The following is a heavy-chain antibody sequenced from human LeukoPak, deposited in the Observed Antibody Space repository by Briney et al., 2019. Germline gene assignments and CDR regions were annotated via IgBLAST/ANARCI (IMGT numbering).Heavy chain of an antibody. D-gene: IGHD1-26*01. CDR1: GGSISSHY. J-gene: IGHJ4*02. Sequence: SQTLSLTCTVSGGSISSHYWSWIWQPQGQGLEWIGYIYYSGSTNYNPSLKSRVTISVDTSKNQFSLKLSSVTAADTAVYYCARENSDEYFDYWGQGTLVTVSS. V-gene: IGHV4-59*11. CDR2: IYYSGST. CDR3: ARENSDEYFDY.